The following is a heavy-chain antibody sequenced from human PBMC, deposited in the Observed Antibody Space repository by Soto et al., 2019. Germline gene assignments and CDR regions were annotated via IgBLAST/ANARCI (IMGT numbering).Heavy chain of an antibody. Sequence: GGSLRLSCAASGFMFSAYWMSWVRQAPGKGLEWVANIHGDGGKIYYVDSVKGRFTISRDNAKRSLYLQMKSLRAEDTAVDYCARDFYGGYTYGPGDYWGQGALVTVSS. CDR2: IHGDGGKI. CDR3: ARDFYGGYTYGPGDY. V-gene: IGHV3-7*01. J-gene: IGHJ4*02. D-gene: IGHD5-18*01. CDR1: GFMFSAYW.